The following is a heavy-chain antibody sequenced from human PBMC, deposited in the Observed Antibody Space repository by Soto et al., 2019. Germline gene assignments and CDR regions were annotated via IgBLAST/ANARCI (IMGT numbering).Heavy chain of an antibody. V-gene: IGHV5-51*01. CDR1: GYIIKNYW. Sequence: GESLKISCQASGYIIKNYWIGWVRQMPGQGLEWMVIIFPADSDTRYSPSFQGYVTISVDKSISTAYVQWGSLKASDSAIYYCFRGGVTSRTFDYWGQGTLVTVSS. CDR3: FRGGVTSRTFDY. J-gene: IGHJ4*02. D-gene: IGHD3-16*01. CDR2: IFPADSDT.